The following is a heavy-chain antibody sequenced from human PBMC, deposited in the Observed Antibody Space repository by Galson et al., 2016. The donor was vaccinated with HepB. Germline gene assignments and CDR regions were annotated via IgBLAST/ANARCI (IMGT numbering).Heavy chain of an antibody. Sequence: SPRLSCAASGFTFSDYAMSWVRQAPGKGLEWVSSISGSGDSTYYADAVKGRFTISRDNSRNTLYLQMDSLRAEDTAVHYCAKGNIVQVPAAPYAWGQGALVIVSS. CDR2: ISGSGDST. D-gene: IGHD2-2*01. CDR1: GFTFSDYA. CDR3: AKGNIVQVPAAPYA. V-gene: IGHV3-23*01. J-gene: IGHJ1*01.